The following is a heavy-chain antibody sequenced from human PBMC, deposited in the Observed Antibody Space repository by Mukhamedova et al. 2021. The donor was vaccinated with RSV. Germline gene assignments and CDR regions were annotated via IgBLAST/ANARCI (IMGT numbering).Heavy chain of an antibody. CDR3: AKHLGRPSRDLDY. D-gene: IGHD6-6*01. V-gene: IGHV3-23*01. J-gene: IGHJ4*02. Sequence: TISRDNSRSTLYLQMNSLTSEDTAIYYCAKHLGRPSRDLDYWGQGTLVTVSS.